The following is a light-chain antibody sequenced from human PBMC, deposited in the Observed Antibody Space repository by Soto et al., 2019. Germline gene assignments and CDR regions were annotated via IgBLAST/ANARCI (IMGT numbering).Light chain of an antibody. Sequence: SLLPQPPSVSVSPGQRVTISCTGSSSNIGAGYDVHWYQQLPGTAPKLLIYGNSNRPSGVPDRFSGSKSGTSASLAITGLQAEDEADYYCQSYDSSLSGYVFGTGTKVTVL. CDR1: SSNIGAGYD. CDR3: QSYDSSLSGYV. V-gene: IGLV1-40*01. J-gene: IGLJ1*01. CDR2: GNS.